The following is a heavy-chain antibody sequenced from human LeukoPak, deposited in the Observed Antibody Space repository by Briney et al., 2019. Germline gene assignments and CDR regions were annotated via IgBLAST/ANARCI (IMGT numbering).Heavy chain of an antibody. CDR3: ARDGPSSPQQPLDY. CDR1: GDSLTRSTYY. J-gene: IGHJ4*02. Sequence: SETLSLTCSVSGDSLTRSTYYWGWIRQPPGKGLEWIGTVYYSGNTHYSPSLESRVTISVDLSQNQFSLKLSSVTAADTAVYYCARDGPSSPQQPLDYWGQGTLVTVSS. V-gene: IGHV4-39*07. CDR2: VYYSGNT. D-gene: IGHD6-13*01.